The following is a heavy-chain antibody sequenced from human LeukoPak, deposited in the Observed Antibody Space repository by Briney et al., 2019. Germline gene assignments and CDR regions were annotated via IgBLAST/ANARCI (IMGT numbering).Heavy chain of an antibody. D-gene: IGHD3-9*01. V-gene: IGHV4-59*08. CDR3: ARHLRYFRDSGMDV. CDR2: IYYSGST. J-gene: IGHJ6*02. Sequence: SETLSLTCTVSGGSISSYYWSWIREPPGKGLEWSGYIYYSGSTNYNPSLKSRVTISVDTSKNQFSLKLSSVTAADTAVYYCARHLRYFRDSGMDVWGQGTTVTVSS. CDR1: GGSISSYY.